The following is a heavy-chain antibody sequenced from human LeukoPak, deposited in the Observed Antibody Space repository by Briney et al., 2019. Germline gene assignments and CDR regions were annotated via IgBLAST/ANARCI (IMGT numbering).Heavy chain of an antibody. D-gene: IGHD3-10*01. CDR2: IIPSFGTA. Sequence: GSSVKVSCKAAGGTFSSYAISWVRQAPGQGLEWMGGIIPSFGTANYAHKFQGRVTITADKSTSTAYMELSSLRSEDTAVYYCARDQYLDYYGSGSYPLSSLRYYYYYMDVWGKGTTVTVSS. CDR1: GGTFSSYA. V-gene: IGHV1-69*06. J-gene: IGHJ6*03. CDR3: ARDQYLDYYGSGSYPLSSLRYYYYYMDV.